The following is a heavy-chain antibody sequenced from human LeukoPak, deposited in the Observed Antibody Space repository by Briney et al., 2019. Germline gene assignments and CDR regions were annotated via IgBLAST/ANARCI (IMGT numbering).Heavy chain of an antibody. CDR2: ITSTSVST. J-gene: IGHJ4*02. Sequence: GGSLRLSCAASAFTFNSYSMSWVRQAPGKGLEWVASITSTSVSTYYADSVKGRFTISRDNAKNSLYLQMDSLRAEDTAVYYLARTYYDILTIYNPYFDYWGQGTLVTVS. CDR1: AFTFNSYS. D-gene: IGHD3-9*01. CDR3: ARTYYDILTIYNPYFDY. V-gene: IGHV3-21*01.